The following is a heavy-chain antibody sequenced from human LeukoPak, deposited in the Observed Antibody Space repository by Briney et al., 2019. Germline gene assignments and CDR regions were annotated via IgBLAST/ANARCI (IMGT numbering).Heavy chain of an antibody. J-gene: IGHJ4*02. CDR1: GGSISSGGYS. V-gene: IGHV4-30-2*01. CDR3: ARAAEGDYFDY. CDR2: IYHSGST. Sequence: SQTLSLTCAVSGGSISSGGYSWSWIRQPPGKGLEWIGYIYHSGSTYYNPSLKSRVTISVDRSKNQFSLKLSSVTAADTAVYYCARAAEGDYFDYCGQGTLVTVSS. D-gene: IGHD6-19*01.